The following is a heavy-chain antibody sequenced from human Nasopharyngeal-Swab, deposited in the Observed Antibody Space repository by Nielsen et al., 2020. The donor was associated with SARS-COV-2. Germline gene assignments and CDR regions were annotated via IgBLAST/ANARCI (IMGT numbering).Heavy chain of an antibody. CDR2: IIHSGGT. CDR3: SRHYYYYMDI. Sequence: SETLSLTCAVSGGSISGNTWWGWVRQTPGMGLEWIGEIIHSGGTNYNPALKSRVTISVDKSKNQLSLEVTSVTAADTAVYYCSRHYYYYMDIWGKGTTVTVS. V-gene: IGHV4-4*02. J-gene: IGHJ6*03. CDR1: GGSISGNTW.